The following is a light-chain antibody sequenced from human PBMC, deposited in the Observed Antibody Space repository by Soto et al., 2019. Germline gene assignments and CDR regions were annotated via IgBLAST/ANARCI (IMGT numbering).Light chain of an antibody. CDR2: NVS. CDR1: SSDIGAHTY. J-gene: IGLJ2*01. V-gene: IGLV2-14*03. Sequence: QSALTQPASVSGSPGQSITISCTGTSSDIGAHTYVSWFQHHPGKVPKVIIYNVSTRPSGISDRFSGSKSGNTAALTISGLQAEDEADYYCSSYAGGFVVFGGGTKLTVL. CDR3: SSYAGGFVV.